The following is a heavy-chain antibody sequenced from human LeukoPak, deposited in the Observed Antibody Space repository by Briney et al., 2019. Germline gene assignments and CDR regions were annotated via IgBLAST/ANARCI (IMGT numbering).Heavy chain of an antibody. Sequence: GGSLRLSCAASGFTFSSYAMHWVRQAPGKGLEWVAVISYDGSNKYYADSVKGRFTISRDNSKNTLYLQMNSLRAEDTAVYYCARDGDSSNFDYWGQGTLVTVSS. CDR3: ARDGDSSNFDY. V-gene: IGHV3-30-3*01. CDR2: ISYDGSNK. CDR1: GFTFSSYA. J-gene: IGHJ4*02. D-gene: IGHD6-13*01.